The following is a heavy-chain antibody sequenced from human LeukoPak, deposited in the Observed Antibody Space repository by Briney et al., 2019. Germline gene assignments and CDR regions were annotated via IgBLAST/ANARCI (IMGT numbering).Heavy chain of an antibody. CDR2: IYHSGST. Sequence: SETLSLTCAVSGGSISSGGYSWSWIRQPPGKGLEWIRYIYHSGSTYYNPSLKSRVTISVDRSKNQFSLKLSSVTAADTAVYYCARAHSSSWTPFDYWGQGTLVTVSS. V-gene: IGHV4-30-2*01. J-gene: IGHJ4*02. CDR1: GGSISSGGYS. CDR3: ARAHSSSWTPFDY. D-gene: IGHD6-13*01.